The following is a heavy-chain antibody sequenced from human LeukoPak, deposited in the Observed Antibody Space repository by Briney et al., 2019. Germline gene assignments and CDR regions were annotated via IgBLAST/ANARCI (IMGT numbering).Heavy chain of an antibody. CDR1: GFTFSSSA. CDR2: NSCSGGGT. J-gene: IGHJ4*02. Sequence: GRSLRLSCAASGFTFSSSAMSWARLAAGGGMECLSANSCSGGGTYYADSVKGRFSISRDNSKSTLYLQMNSLRAEDTAVYYCAKAWALYGDIDFDYWGQGTLVTVSS. V-gene: IGHV3-23*01. CDR3: AKAWALYGDIDFDY. D-gene: IGHD4-17*01.